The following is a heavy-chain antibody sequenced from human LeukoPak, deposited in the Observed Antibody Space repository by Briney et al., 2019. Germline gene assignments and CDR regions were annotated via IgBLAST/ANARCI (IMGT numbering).Heavy chain of an antibody. J-gene: IGHJ5*02. CDR3: AGGPAGVLGYSGSWSLPWFDP. V-gene: IGHV4-34*01. Sequence: SETLSLTCAVYGGSFSGYYWSWIRQPPGKGLEWIGEINHSGSTNYNPSPKSRVTISVDTSKNQFSLKLSSVTAADTAVYYCAGGPAGVLGYSGSWSLPWFDPWGQGTLVTVSS. CDR2: INHSGST. CDR1: GGSFSGYY. D-gene: IGHD6-13*01.